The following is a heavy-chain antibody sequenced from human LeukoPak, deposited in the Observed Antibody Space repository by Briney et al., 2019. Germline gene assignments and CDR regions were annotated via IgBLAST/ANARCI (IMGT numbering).Heavy chain of an antibody. CDR2: ISINGGST. Sequence: GGSLRLSCSASGFTFSSYAMHWVRQAPGKGLEYVSGISINGGSTDYADSVKGRFTISRDNSKNTVYLQMSSLRAEDTAVYYCARDLFGSGSFYGFWGQGTLVTVSS. J-gene: IGHJ4*02. CDR1: GFTFSSYA. V-gene: IGHV3-64D*06. D-gene: IGHD3-10*01. CDR3: ARDLFGSGSFYGF.